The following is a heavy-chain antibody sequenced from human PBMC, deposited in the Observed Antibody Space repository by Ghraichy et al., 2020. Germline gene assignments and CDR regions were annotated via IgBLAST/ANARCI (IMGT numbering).Heavy chain of an antibody. D-gene: IGHD3-22*01. Sequence: GESLNISCGASGFTVSSNYMSWVRQAPGKGLEWVSVIYRGGSTYYADSVKGRFTISRDNSKNTLYLQMNSLRAEETAVYYCARGFYDSSGYPSYAFDIWGQGTMVTVSS. CDR2: IYRGGST. CDR1: GFTVSSNY. J-gene: IGHJ3*02. V-gene: IGHV3-66*01. CDR3: ARGFYDSSGYPSYAFDI.